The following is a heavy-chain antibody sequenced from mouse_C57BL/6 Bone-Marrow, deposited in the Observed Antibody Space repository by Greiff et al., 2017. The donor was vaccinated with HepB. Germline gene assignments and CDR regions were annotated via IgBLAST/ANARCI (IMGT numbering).Heavy chain of an antibody. V-gene: IGHV14-2*01. D-gene: IGHD1-1*01. CDR2: IDPEDGET. CDR3: ARGYGTTVVANAMDY. J-gene: IGHJ4*01. Sequence: VQLKQSGAELVKPGASVKLSCTASGFNIKDYYMHWVKQRTEQGLEWIGRIDPEDGETKYAPKFQGKATITADTSSNTAYLQLSSLTSEDTAVYYCARGYGTTVVANAMDYWGQGTSVTVSS. CDR1: GFNIKDYY.